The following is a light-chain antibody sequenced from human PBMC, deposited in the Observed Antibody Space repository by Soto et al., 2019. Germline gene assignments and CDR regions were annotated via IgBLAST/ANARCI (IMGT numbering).Light chain of an antibody. V-gene: IGLV2-8*01. CDR3: SSHGGANNFYV. CDR1: SSDIGAYNY. CDR2: EVT. Sequence: SALTQPPSASGSPGQSVTISCTGTSSDIGAYNYVTWYQQHPGKVPKLIIHEVTRRPSGVPDRFSASKSGNTASLTVSGLQAEDEADYYCSSHGGANNFYVFGTGTKVTVL. J-gene: IGLJ1*01.